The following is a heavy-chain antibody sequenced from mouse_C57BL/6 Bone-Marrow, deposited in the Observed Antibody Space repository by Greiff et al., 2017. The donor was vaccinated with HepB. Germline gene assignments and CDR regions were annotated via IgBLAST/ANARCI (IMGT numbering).Heavy chain of an antibody. CDR3: ARKKYGNYLFDY. CDR1: GYSFTDYN. Sequence: EVHLVESGPELVKPGASVKISCKASGYSFTDYNMNWVKQSNGKSLEWIGVINPNYGTTSYNQKFKGKATLTVDQSSSTAYMQLNSLTSEDSAVYYCARKKYGNYLFDYWGQGTTLTVSS. CDR2: INPNYGTT. J-gene: IGHJ2*01. D-gene: IGHD2-10*02. V-gene: IGHV1-39*01.